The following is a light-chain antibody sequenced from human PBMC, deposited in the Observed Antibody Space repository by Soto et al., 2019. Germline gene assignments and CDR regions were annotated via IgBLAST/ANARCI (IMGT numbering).Light chain of an antibody. CDR1: QSINGS. CDR3: QQYNSFPLT. CDR2: DAS. Sequence: DIQITQSPSTLSASVGDRVTITCRASQSINGSLAWYRQKPGTAPEFLIYDASSLESGVPSRFSGSGSGTEFTLTISSLQPDDFATYYCQQYNSFPLTFGGGTKVDIK. V-gene: IGKV1-5*01. J-gene: IGKJ4*01.